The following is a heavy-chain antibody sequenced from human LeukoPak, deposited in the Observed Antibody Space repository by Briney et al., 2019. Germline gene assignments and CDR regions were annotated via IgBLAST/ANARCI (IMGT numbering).Heavy chain of an antibody. CDR2: ISNRGDTT. D-gene: IGHD6-19*01. CDR1: GITFSNYA. V-gene: IGHV3-23*01. Sequence: GGSLRLSCAVSGITFSNYAMSWVRQAPGQGLEWVSAISNRGDTTYYTDSVKGRFTISRDNSRNTLYLQMNSLRADDTAVYYCAKVEGVAGPGDYWGQGTLVTVSS. CDR3: AKVEGVAGPGDY. J-gene: IGHJ4*02.